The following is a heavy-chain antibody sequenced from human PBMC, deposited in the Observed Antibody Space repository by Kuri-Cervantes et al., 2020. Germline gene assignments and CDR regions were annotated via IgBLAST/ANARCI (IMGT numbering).Heavy chain of an antibody. CDR2: ISWNSGSI. CDR1: GFTFSSYG. V-gene: IGHV3-9*01. Sequence: GGSLRLSCAASGFTFSSYGMHWVRQAPGKGLEWVSGISWNSGSIGYADSVKGRFTISRDNAKNSLYLQMNSLRAEDTALYYCAKDSSPTVFYYGMDVWGQGTTVTVSS. J-gene: IGHJ6*02. D-gene: IGHD3-16*01. CDR3: AKDSSPTVFYYGMDV.